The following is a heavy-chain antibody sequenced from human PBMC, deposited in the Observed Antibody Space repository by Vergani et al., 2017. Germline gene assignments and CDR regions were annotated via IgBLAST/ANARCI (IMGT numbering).Heavy chain of an antibody. CDR2: IYYSGST. CDR1: GGSISRNGYY. J-gene: IGHJ4*02. D-gene: IGHD3-22*01. V-gene: IGHV4-30-4*08. CDR3: ARGGQYYYDSSGYYDY. Sequence: QVQLQESGPGLVKPSQTLSLTCSVSGGSISRNGYYWTWIRQPPGKGLEWLGYIYYSGSTYYNPSLKSRLTMSVDTSKNQFSLKLSSVTAADTAVYYCARGGQYYYDSSGYYDYWGQGTLVTVSS.